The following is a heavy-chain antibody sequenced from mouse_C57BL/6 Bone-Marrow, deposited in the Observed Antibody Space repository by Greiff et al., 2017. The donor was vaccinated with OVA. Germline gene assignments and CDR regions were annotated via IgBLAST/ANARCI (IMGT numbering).Heavy chain of an antibody. V-gene: IGHV14-3*01. D-gene: IGHD2-4*01. J-gene: IGHJ3*01. CDR2: IDPANGNT. CDR3: AREGLYDYDWFAY. CDR1: GFNIKNTY. Sequence: EVKLVESVAELVRPGASVKLSCTASGFNIKNTYMHWVKQRPEQGLEWIGRIDPANGNTKYAPKFQGKATITADTSSNTAYLQLSSLTSEDTAIYYCAREGLYDYDWFAYWGQGTLVTVSA.